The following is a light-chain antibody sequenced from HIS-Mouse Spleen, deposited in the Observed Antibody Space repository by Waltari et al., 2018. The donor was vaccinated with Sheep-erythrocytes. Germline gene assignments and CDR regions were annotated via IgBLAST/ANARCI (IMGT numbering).Light chain of an antibody. Sequence: QSALTQPASVSGSPGQSITISCTGTSSYVGGYNYVPWYQQHPGKAPKLMIYDVSKRRSGVPDRFSGSKSGNPASLTISVLQAEYEAYYYCCSYAGSYNHVFATGTKVTVL. V-gene: IGLV2-11*01. CDR3: CSYAGSYNHV. CDR1: SSYVGGYNY. J-gene: IGLJ1*01. CDR2: DVS.